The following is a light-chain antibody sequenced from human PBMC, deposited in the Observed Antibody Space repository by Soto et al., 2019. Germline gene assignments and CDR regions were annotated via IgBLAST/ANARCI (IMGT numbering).Light chain of an antibody. Sequence: EIVMTQSPATLSVSPGETATLSCRASQSVGSAVAWYQHKPGQAPRLLIVGASIRATGVPGRFSGGGSGTEFTLTRCSLRSKEFAVYYCLLYASWPPLPVGGGTTVEIK. CDR1: QSVGSA. V-gene: IGKV3-15*01. CDR2: GAS. CDR3: LLYASWPPLP. J-gene: IGKJ4*01.